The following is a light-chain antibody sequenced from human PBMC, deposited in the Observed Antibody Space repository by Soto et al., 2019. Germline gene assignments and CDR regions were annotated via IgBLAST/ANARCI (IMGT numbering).Light chain of an antibody. J-gene: IGKJ1*01. Sequence: EILLTHSPGTLSLSPGERATLSCRASQSVSSSYLAWYQQKPGQAPRLLIYGASSRATGIPDRFSGSGSGTDFTLTISRLEPEDFAVYYCQQYGSSWTFGQGTKVDIK. V-gene: IGKV3-20*01. CDR2: GAS. CDR1: QSVSSSY. CDR3: QQYGSSWT.